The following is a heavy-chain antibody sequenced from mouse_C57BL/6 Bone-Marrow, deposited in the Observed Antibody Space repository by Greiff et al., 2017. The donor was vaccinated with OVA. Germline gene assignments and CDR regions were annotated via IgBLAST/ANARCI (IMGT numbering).Heavy chain of an antibody. CDR3: AVSFYAMDY. CDR1: GYTFTSYW. Sequence: QVQLQQSGAALVMPGASVKLSCKASGYTFTSYWMHWVKPRPGQGLEWIGEIDPSDSYPHYNQKFKGQSTLTVDKSSSTAYMQLSSLTSEDSAVYYCAVSFYAMDYGGQGTSVTVSS. J-gene: IGHJ4*01. V-gene: IGHV1-69*01. D-gene: IGHD6-2*01. CDR2: IDPSDSYP.